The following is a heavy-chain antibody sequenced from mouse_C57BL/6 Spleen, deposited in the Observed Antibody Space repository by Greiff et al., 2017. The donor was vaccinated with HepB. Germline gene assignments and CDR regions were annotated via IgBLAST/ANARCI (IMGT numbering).Heavy chain of an antibody. CDR3: ARHNYYGSSSLYFDV. CDR2: ISNGGGST. J-gene: IGHJ1*03. CDR1: GFTFSDYY. V-gene: IGHV5-12*01. D-gene: IGHD1-1*01. Sequence: EVQGVESGGGLVQPGGSLKLSCAASGFTFSDYYMYWVRQTPEKRLEWVAYISNGGGSTYYPDTVKGRLTISRDNAKNTLYLQMSRLKSEDTAMYYCARHNYYGSSSLYFDVWGTGTTVTVSS.